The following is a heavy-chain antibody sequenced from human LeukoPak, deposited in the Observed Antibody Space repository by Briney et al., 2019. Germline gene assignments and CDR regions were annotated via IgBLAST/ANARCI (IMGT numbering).Heavy chain of an antibody. CDR3: ARERTYCSSTSCYTGLYGMDV. V-gene: IGHV1-69*13. J-gene: IGHJ6*02. CDR1: GGTFSSYA. Sequence: SVKVSCKASGGTFSSYAISWVRQAPGQGLEWMGGFIPIFGTANYAQKFQGRVTITADESTSTAYMELSSLRSEDTAVYYCARERTYCSSTSCYTGLYGMDVWGQGTTVTVSS. CDR2: FIPIFGTA. D-gene: IGHD2-2*02.